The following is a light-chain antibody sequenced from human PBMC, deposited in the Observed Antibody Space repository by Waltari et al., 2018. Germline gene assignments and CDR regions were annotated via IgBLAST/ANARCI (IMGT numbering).Light chain of an antibody. V-gene: IGKV3-20*01. J-gene: IGKJ4*01. CDR1: QSVTSIS. CDR3: QQYDGEVVT. CDR2: GTS. Sequence: EIVLTQSPGTLSLSPGERATLSFRASQSVTSISLPWYQQKLGQDPRLLIYGTSSRATGIPDRFSGSGSGTDFTLTISRLEPEDFAVYYCQQYDGEVVTFGGGTKVEI.